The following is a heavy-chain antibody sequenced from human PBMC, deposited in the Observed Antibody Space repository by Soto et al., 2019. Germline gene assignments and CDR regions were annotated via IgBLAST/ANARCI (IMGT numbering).Heavy chain of an antibody. D-gene: IGHD3-3*01. CDR1: GFTFSRYW. CDR2: IKQDGSEK. Sequence: EVQLVESGGGLVQPGGSLRLSCAASGFTFSRYWMSWVRQAPGKGLEWVANIKQDGSEKYYVESVKGRSTMSRDNTKNSLYLQMNSLRDEDTAVYYCVRDEPRGHNDFWSGHYTTDAFDIWGQGRMVTVSS. CDR3: VRDEPRGHNDFWSGHYTTDAFDI. J-gene: IGHJ3*02. V-gene: IGHV3-7*01.